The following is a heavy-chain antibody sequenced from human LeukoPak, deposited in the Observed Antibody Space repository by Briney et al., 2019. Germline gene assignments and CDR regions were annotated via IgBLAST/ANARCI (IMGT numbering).Heavy chain of an antibody. J-gene: IGHJ4*02. D-gene: IGHD2-8*02. CDR3: ARALSTGGRIDY. V-gene: IGHV3-33*01. CDR2: INYDGSNK. Sequence: GGSLRLSCAASGFTFSSYGMHWVRQAPGKGLEWVAVINYDGSNKYYADSVKGRFTISRDNSKNTLYLQMNSLRVEDTAVYYCARALSTGGRIDYWGQGTLSPSPQ. CDR1: GFTFSSYG.